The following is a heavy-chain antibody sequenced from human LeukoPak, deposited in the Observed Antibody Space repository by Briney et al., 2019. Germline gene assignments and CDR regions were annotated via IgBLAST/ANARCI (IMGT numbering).Heavy chain of an antibody. Sequence: ASVKVSCKASGYTFTDYYIHWVRQAPGQGLEWMGWINPNTGGTNYAQTFQGTVTMTRDTSISTAYMELNSLRSGDTAVCYCATSQLLIAPSFDYWGQGTLVTVSS. CDR2: INPNTGGT. CDR1: GYTFTDYY. CDR3: ATSQLLIAPSFDY. D-gene: IGHD1-1*01. J-gene: IGHJ4*02. V-gene: IGHV1-2*02.